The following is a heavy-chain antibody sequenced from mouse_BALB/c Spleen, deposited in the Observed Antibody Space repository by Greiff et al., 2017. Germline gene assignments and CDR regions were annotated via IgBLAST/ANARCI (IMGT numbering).Heavy chain of an antibody. D-gene: IGHD2-2*01. J-gene: IGHJ1*01. CDR2: FHPYNDDT. CDR1: GYTFTTYP. CDR3: ARRRGYGYAWYLDV. Sequence: VQLQESGAELVKPGASVKMSCKASGYTFTTYPIEWMKQNHGKSLEWIGNFHPYNDDTKYNEKFKGKAKLTVEKSSSTVYLELSRLTSDDSAVYYCARRRGYGYAWYLDVWGAGTTVTVSS. V-gene: IGHV1-47*01.